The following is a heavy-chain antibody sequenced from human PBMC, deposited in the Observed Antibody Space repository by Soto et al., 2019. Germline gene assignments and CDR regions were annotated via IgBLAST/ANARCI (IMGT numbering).Heavy chain of an antibody. Sequence: QVHLVQSGPEVKKPGASVRVSCKTSGYRFTDFTLTWVRQAPGQGLEWMGWINPYNTNANYAEEIQGRVTMTTDTSTTTGYMELRSLRSDDTAIYYCARGRRGADYWGQGTLVTVSS. CDR2: INPYNTNA. D-gene: IGHD1-1*01. V-gene: IGHV1-18*01. J-gene: IGHJ4*02. CDR3: ARGRRGADY. CDR1: GYRFTDFT.